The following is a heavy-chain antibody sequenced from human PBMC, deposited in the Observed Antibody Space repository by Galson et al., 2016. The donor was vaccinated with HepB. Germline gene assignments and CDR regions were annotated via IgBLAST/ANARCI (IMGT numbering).Heavy chain of an antibody. D-gene: IGHD3-3*01. CDR2: IYPEDSDT. CDR1: GYSFSSYW. V-gene: IGHV5-51*01. Sequence: QSGAEVKKPGESLKISCKGSGYSFSSYWIAWVRQMPGKGLEWMGIIYPEDSDTTYSPSFQGQVTISADKSISTAYLQWRSLKASDTAMYYCARRLSPYDFWSGSNWFDPWGQGTLVTVSS. CDR3: ARRLSPYDFWSGSNWFDP. J-gene: IGHJ5*02.